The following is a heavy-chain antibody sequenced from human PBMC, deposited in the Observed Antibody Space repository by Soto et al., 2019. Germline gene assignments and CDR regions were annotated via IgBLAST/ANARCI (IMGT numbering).Heavy chain of an antibody. D-gene: IGHD3-3*01. V-gene: IGHV3-15*01. CDR2: IKSKTDGGTT. J-gene: IGHJ4*02. CDR1: GFTFSNAW. CDR3: TTGIPTYFDFWSGQGNDY. Sequence: GGSLRLSCAASGFTFSNAWMNWLRQAPGKGLEWVGRIKSKTDGGTTDYAAPVKGRFTISRDDSKNTLDLQMNSLKTEDTAVYYCTTGIPTYFDFWSGQGNDYWGQGTLVTVSS.